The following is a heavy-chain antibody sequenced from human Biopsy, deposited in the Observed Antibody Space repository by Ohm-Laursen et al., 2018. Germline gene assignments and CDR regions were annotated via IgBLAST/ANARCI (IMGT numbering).Heavy chain of an antibody. CDR2: ISDSGST. CDR3: ARRGSGGRSFDH. V-gene: IGHV4-59*08. Sequence: TLSLTCVVSGGSISSFYWTWIRQPPGKGPEWIGDISDSGSTNYKPSLKSRVIISADTSKNQFSLNLSSVTAADTAVYYCARRGSGGRSFDHWGQGTLVTVSS. CDR1: GGSISSFY. D-gene: IGHD2-15*01. J-gene: IGHJ4*02.